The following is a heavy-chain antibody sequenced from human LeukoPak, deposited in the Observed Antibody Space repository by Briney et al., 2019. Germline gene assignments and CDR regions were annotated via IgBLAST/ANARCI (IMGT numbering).Heavy chain of an antibody. CDR2: IYYGGST. V-gene: IGHV4-61*01. J-gene: IGHJ4*02. D-gene: IGHD6-19*01. Sequence: SETLSLTCTVSGGSVSSGSYYWSWIRQPPGKGLEWIGYIYYGGSTNYNPSLKSRVTISVDTSKNQFSLKLSSVTAADTAVYYCARNIAVAGTEPFDYWGQGTLVTVSS. CDR3: ARNIAVAGTEPFDY. CDR1: GGSVSSGSYY.